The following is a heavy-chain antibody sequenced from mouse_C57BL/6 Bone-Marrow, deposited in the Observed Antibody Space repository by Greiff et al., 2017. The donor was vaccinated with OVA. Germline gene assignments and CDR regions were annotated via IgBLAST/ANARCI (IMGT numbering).Heavy chain of an antibody. V-gene: IGHV1-81*01. CDR2: IYPRSGNT. Sequence: VQLKESGAELARPGASVKLSCKASGYTFTSYGISWVKQRTGQGLEWIGEIYPRSGNTYYNEKFKGKATLTADKSSSTAYMELRSLTSEDSAVYFCARGGNYYAMDYWGQGTSVTVSS. D-gene: IGHD2-1*01. CDR3: ARGGNYYAMDY. CDR1: GYTFTSYG. J-gene: IGHJ4*01.